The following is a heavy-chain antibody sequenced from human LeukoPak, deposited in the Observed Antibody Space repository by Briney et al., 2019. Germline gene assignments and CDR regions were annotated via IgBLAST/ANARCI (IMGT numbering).Heavy chain of an antibody. CDR2: INSDGSST. CDR1: GFTFSIYW. CDR3: ARGTGYSYGPLGY. Sequence: AGGSLRLSCAASGFTFSIYWMHWVRQAPGKGLVWVSRINSDGSSTSYADSVKGRFTISRDNAKNTLYLQMNSLRAEDTAVYYCARGTGYSYGPLGYWGQGTLVTVSS. D-gene: IGHD5-18*01. J-gene: IGHJ4*02. V-gene: IGHV3-74*01.